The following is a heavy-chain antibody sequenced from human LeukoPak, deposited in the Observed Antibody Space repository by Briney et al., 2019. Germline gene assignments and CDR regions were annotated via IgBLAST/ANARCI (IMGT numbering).Heavy chain of an antibody. CDR1: GFALSTYE. J-gene: IGHJ4*02. Sequence: GGSLRLSCEASGFALSTYEMNWVRQAPGKGLEWVAYSSSSGSDAYYADSVKGRFTISRDNAENSLYLQMDSLRAEDTAVYYCVREESGYDWYDYWGQGTLVTVSS. CDR3: VREESGYDWYDY. D-gene: IGHD5-12*01. CDR2: SSSSGSDA. V-gene: IGHV3-48*03.